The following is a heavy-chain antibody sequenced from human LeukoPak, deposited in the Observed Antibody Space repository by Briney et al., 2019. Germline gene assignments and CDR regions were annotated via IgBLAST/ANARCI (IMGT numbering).Heavy chain of an antibody. V-gene: IGHV1-2*02. CDR3: ARVSKGYCGGYCYSDY. CDR1: GYTFTGYY. CDR2: INPNSGGT. D-gene: IGHD2-21*02. J-gene: IGHJ4*02. Sequence: AASVTVSCKASGYTFTGYYMHWVRQAPGQGLEWMGWINPNSGGTNYAQKFQGRVTMTRDTSITTAYMDLSSLRSDDTALYYCARVSKGYCGGYCYSDYWGQGTLVTVSS.